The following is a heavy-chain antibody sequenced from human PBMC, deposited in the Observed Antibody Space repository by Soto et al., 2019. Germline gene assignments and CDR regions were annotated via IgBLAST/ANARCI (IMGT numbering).Heavy chain of an antibody. D-gene: IGHD1-1*01. J-gene: IGHJ4*02. V-gene: IGHV3-74*01. CDR1: GFTFSAYW. Sequence: PGGSLRLSCAVSGFTFSAYWMHCVRQVPGKGLTWVSLISDDGSTATYADSVKGRFIISRDNAKNSLYLEMNTLRADDSGLYYCARGPRVSSTGTGAHWGRGTMVTVSS. CDR2: ISDDGSTA. CDR3: ARGPRVSSTGTGAH.